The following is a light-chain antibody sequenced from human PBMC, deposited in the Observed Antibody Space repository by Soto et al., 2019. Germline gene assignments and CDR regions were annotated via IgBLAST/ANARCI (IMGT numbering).Light chain of an antibody. CDR2: DVT. V-gene: IGLV2-14*01. CDR1: SSDIGTYNS. Sequence: QSALTQPASVSGSPGQSITISCTGTSSDIGTYNSVSWYQQHAGKVPKLMIYDVTNRPSGVSDRFSGSKSGNTASLTISGLQAEDEADYYCTSYTTSSTLVFGAGTQLTVL. J-gene: IGLJ2*01. CDR3: TSYTTSSTLV.